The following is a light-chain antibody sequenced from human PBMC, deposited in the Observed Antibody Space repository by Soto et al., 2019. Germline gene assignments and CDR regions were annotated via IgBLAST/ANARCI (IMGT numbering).Light chain of an antibody. V-gene: IGLV2-14*01. CDR3: SSYTSSSTLYV. CDR2: DVS. Sequence: QSALTQPASVSGSPGQSITISCTGTSSDVGGYNYVSWYQQHPGKAPKLMIYDVSNRPSGVSNRFSGSKSGNTASLTISGLQAEDEADYYGSSYTSSSTLYVFGTGTKVPVL. J-gene: IGLJ1*01. CDR1: SSDVGGYNY.